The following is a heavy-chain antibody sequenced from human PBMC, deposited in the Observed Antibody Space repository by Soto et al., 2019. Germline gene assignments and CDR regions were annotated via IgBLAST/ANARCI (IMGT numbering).Heavy chain of an antibody. CDR2: ISGSGGST. V-gene: IGHV3-23*01. CDR3: ANHGGSVFDGMDV. J-gene: IGHJ6*02. Sequence: HPGGSLRLSCAASGFTFSSYAMSWVRQAPGKGLEWVSAISGSGGSTYYADSVKGRFTISRDNSKNTLYLQMNSLRAEDTAVYYCANHGGSVFDGMDVWGQGTTVTVSS. CDR1: GFTFSSYA. D-gene: IGHD3-10*02.